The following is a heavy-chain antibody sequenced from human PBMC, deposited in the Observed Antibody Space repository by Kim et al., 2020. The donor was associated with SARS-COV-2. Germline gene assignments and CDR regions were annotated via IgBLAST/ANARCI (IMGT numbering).Heavy chain of an antibody. Sequence: APVKGRFTISRYDSENMLYLQMNSLTTEDTAVYYCHTGVQVQLWLGGDDYWGQGTLVTVSS. CDR3: HTGVQVQLWLGGDDY. J-gene: IGHJ4*02. D-gene: IGHD5-18*01. V-gene: IGHV3-15*01.